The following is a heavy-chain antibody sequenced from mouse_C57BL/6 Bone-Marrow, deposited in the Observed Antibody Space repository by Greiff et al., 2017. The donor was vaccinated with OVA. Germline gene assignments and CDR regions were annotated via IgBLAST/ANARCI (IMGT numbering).Heavy chain of an antibody. Sequence: VKLMESGPGLVAPSQSLSITCTVSGFSLTSYAISWVRQPPGKGLEWLGVIWTGGGTNYNSALKSRLSISKDNSKSQVFLKMNSLQTDDTARYYCARKAQFITTVVDYFDYWGQGTTLTVSS. CDR2: IWTGGGT. V-gene: IGHV2-9-1*01. CDR3: ARKAQFITTVVDYFDY. D-gene: IGHD1-1*01. CDR1: GFSLTSYA. J-gene: IGHJ2*01.